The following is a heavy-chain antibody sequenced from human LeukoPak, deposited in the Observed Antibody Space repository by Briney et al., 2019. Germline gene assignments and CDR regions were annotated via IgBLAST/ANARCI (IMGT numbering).Heavy chain of an antibody. CDR2: INSDGSIT. Sequence: PPGGSLRLSCAASGFTLSSYWMYWVRQAPGKGLMLVSRINSDGSITNYADSVKGRFTISRDNAKNTLYLQMNSLRAEDTAVYYCAKAVAGPYFDYWGQGTLVTVSS. D-gene: IGHD6-19*01. V-gene: IGHV3-74*01. CDR3: AKAVAGPYFDY. CDR1: GFTLSSYW. J-gene: IGHJ4*02.